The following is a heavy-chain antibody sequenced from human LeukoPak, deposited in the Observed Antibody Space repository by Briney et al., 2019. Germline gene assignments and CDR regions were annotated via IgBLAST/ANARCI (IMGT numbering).Heavy chain of an antibody. CDR3: ARGISSSWYRFDP. CDR2: IYHSGST. V-gene: IGHV4-30-2*01. J-gene: IGHJ5*02. CDR1: GGSISSGGYY. Sequence: SETLSLTCTVSGGSISSGGYYWSWVRQPPGKGLEWIGYIYHSGSTYYNPSLKSRVTISVDRSKNQFSLKLSSVTAADTAVYYCARGISSSWYRFDPWGQGTLVTVSS. D-gene: IGHD6-13*01.